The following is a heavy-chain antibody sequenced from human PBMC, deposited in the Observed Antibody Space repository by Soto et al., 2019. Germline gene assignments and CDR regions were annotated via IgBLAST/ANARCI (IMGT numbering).Heavy chain of an antibody. CDR1: GYTFTSYY. Sequence: GASVKVSCKASGYTFTSYYMHWVRQAPGQGLEWMGIINPSGGSTSYAQKFQGRVTMTRDTSTSTVYMELSSLRSEDTAVYYCASVYYDSSGYYGYYYYGMDVWGQGTTVTVSS. CDR3: ASVYYDSSGYYGYYYYGMDV. D-gene: IGHD3-22*01. V-gene: IGHV1-46*01. CDR2: INPSGGST. J-gene: IGHJ6*02.